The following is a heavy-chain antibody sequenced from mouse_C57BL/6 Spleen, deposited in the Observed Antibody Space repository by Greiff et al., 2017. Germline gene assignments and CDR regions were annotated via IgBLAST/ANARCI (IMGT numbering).Heavy chain of an antibody. CDR1: GYAFSSSW. D-gene: IGHD2-4*01. J-gene: IGHJ4*01. Sequence: VQLQESGPELVKPGASVKISCKASGYAFSSSWMNWVKQRPGKGLEWIGRIYPGDGDTNYNGKFKGKATLTADKSSSTAYMQLSSLTSEDSAVYFCARGGDYDAAMDYWGQGTSVTVSS. CDR3: ARGGDYDAAMDY. CDR2: IYPGDGDT. V-gene: IGHV1-82*01.